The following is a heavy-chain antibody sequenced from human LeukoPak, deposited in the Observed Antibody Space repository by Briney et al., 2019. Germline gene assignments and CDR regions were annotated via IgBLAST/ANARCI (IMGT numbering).Heavy chain of an antibody. Sequence: ASVKVSCKASGYTFTGYYMHWVRQAPGQGLEWMGWINPNSGGTNCAQKFQGRVTMTRDTSISTACMELSRLRSDDTAVYYCARMPCDGDCLKWFDPWGQGTLVTVSS. D-gene: IGHD2-21*02. CDR3: ARMPCDGDCLKWFDP. CDR2: INPNSGGT. CDR1: GYTFTGYY. J-gene: IGHJ5*02. V-gene: IGHV1-2*02.